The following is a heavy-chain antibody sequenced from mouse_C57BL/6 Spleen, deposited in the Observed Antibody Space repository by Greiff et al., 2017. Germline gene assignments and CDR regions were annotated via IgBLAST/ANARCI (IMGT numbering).Heavy chain of an antibody. CDR3: AKGDYYGTPYYFDY. CDR2: IYPRDGST. J-gene: IGHJ2*01. CDR1: GYTFTSYD. V-gene: IGHV1-85*01. D-gene: IGHD1-1*01. Sequence: VQLQESGPELVKPGASVKLSCKASGYTFTSYDINWVKQRPGPGLEWIGWIYPRDGSTKYNEKFKGKATLTVDTSSSTAYMELHSLTSEDSAVYFCAKGDYYGTPYYFDYWGQGTTLTVSS.